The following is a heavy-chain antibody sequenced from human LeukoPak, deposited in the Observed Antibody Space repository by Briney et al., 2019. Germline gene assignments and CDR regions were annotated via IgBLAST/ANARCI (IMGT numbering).Heavy chain of an antibody. V-gene: IGHV4-61*01. J-gene: IGHJ6*02. CDR2: IYYSGST. Sequence: PSETLSLTCTVSGGSVSSGTYYWSWIRQPPGKGLEWIGYIYYSGSTNYNPSLKSRVTISIDTSKNQFSLKLSSVTAADTAVYYCARASSGRNYYYYDMDVWGQGTTVTVSS. CDR1: GGSVSSGTYY. CDR3: ARASSGRNYYYYDMDV. D-gene: IGHD6-6*01.